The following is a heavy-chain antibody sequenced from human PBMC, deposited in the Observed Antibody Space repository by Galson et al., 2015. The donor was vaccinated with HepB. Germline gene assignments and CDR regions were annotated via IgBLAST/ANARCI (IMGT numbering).Heavy chain of an antibody. CDR3: ARDPGIAAAGTNVDY. CDR1: GFTFSSYE. J-gene: IGHJ4*02. D-gene: IGHD6-13*01. Sequence: SLRLSCAASGFTFSSYEMNWVRQAPGKGLEWVSYISKSGWTTYYADSVKGRFTISRGNAKNSLYLQMNRLRAEDTAVYYCARDPGIAAAGTNVDYWGQGILVTVSS. CDR2: ISKSGWTT. V-gene: IGHV3-48*03.